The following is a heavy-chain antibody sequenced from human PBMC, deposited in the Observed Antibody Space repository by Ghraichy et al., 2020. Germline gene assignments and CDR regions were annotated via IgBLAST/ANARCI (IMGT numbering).Heavy chain of an antibody. J-gene: IGHJ4*02. CDR2: ISDIGGGT. CDR1: GFTFSSYA. CDR3: ASTNRATAGLDY. V-gene: IGHV3-23*01. Sequence: GGSLRLSCAASGFTFSSYALSWVRQAPGKGLEWVSAISDIGGGTYYADSVRGRFTISRDNSKNTLYLQMNSLRAEDTALYYCASTNRATAGLDYWGQGTLVTVSS. D-gene: IGHD1-1*01.